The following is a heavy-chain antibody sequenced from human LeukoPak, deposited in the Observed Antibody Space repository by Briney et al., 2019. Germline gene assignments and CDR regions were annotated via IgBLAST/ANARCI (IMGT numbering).Heavy chain of an antibody. J-gene: IGHJ2*01. V-gene: IGHV3-11*04. D-gene: IGHD4-17*01. CDR3: AREVTMLTSDYSFDL. Sequence: GGSLRLSCTTSGFIFSDFYMSWIRQAPGKGLDWVSCISSSGFTIYYADSLKGRFSISRDNAKKSLYLQMDSLRVEDTAVYYCAREVTMLTSDYSFDLWGRGTLVTVSS. CDR2: ISSSGFTI. CDR1: GFIFSDFY.